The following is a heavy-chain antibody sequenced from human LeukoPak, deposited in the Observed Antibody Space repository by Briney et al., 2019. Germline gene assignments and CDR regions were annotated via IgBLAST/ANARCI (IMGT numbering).Heavy chain of an antibody. CDR2: ISSSSSYI. Sequence: PGGSLRLSCAASGFTFSSYSMNWVRQAPGKGLEWVSSISSSSSYIYYGDSVKGRFTISRDNVKNSLYLQVSSLRAEDTAVYYCVRDGREGFDIWGHGTLVIVSS. CDR1: GFTFSSYS. J-gene: IGHJ3*02. D-gene: IGHD5-24*01. V-gene: IGHV3-21*06. CDR3: VRDGREGFDI.